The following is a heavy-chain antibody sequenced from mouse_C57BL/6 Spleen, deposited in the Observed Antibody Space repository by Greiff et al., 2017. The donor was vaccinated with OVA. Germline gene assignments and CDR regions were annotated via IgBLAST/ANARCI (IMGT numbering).Heavy chain of an antibody. Sequence: EVHLVESGPGLVKPSQSLSLTCSVTGYSITSGYYWNWIRQFPGNKLEWMGYISYDGSNNYNPSLKNRISITRDTSKNQFFLKLNSVTTEDTATYYCARALYGYFDVWGTGTTVTVSS. V-gene: IGHV3-6*01. CDR3: ARALYGYFDV. CDR1: GYSITSGYY. J-gene: IGHJ1*03. CDR2: ISYDGSN.